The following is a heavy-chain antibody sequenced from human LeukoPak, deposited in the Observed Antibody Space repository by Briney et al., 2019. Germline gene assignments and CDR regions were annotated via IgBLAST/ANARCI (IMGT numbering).Heavy chain of an antibody. J-gene: IGHJ4*02. CDR2: ISTYNGNT. V-gene: IGHV1-18*01. Sequence: ASVKLSCKASGYTFTFIGHGRLRHAPGQGFEWMGWISTYNGNTNYAQKLQGRVTMTTDTSTPTAYMYLRSLRSEDTAVYYCATGTGSCPSDFDYWGQGTLVTVSS. CDR3: ATGTGSCPSDFDY. CDR1: GYTFTFIG. D-gene: IGHD3/OR15-3a*01.